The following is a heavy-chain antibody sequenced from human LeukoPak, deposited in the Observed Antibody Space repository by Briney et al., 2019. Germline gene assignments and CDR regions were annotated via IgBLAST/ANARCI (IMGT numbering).Heavy chain of an antibody. D-gene: IGHD3-9*01. V-gene: IGHV4-34*01. CDR1: AGSFSGYY. J-gene: IGHJ4*02. CDR3: ARVHGYYDILTGYYRYYFDY. CDR2: INHSGST. Sequence: SETLSLTCAVYAGSFSGYYWTWLRQPPGKGLEWLGEINHSGSTNYNPSLKSRVTISVDTSKNQFSLKLTSVTAADTAVYYCARVHGYYDILTGYYRYYFDYWGQGTLVTVSS.